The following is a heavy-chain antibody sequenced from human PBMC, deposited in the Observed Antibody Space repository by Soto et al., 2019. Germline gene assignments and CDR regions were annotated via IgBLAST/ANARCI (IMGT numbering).Heavy chain of an antibody. J-gene: IGHJ3*02. CDR1: GGSVSSGSYY. CDR2: IYYSGST. CDR3: ARDQNCSGGSCYLDAFDI. Sequence: GPLRSSETLSLTCTVSGGSVSSGSYYWSWIRQPPGKGLEWIGYIYYSGSTNYNPSLKSRVTISVDTSKNQFSLKLSSVTAADTAVYYCARDQNCSGGSCYLDAFDIWGQGTMVTVSS. V-gene: IGHV4-61*01. D-gene: IGHD2-15*01.